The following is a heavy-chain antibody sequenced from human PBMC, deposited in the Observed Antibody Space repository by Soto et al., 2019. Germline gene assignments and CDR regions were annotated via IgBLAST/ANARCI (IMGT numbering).Heavy chain of an antibody. J-gene: IGHJ4*02. Sequence: GGSLRLSCGASGFTFSNFAMSWVRQAPGRGLEWVSGISASGRDIHYADSVKDRFTVSRDNSKNTLYLQMNSLRAEDTAIYYCAKGRTSGWYYFDYWGQGALVTVSS. D-gene: IGHD6-19*01. CDR2: ISASGRDI. CDR3: AKGRTSGWYYFDY. V-gene: IGHV3-23*01. CDR1: GFTFSNFA.